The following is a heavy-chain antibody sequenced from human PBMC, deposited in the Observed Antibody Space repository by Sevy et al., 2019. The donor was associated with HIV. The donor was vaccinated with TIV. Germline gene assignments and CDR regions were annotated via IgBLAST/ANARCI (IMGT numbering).Heavy chain of an antibody. CDR1: GFTFSSYA. D-gene: IGHD2-8*01. CDR3: TRNGGAFDNGFDP. J-gene: IGHJ5*02. CDR2: ISSSGSSI. Sequence: GGSLRLSCVASGFTFSSYAMHWVRQAPGKGLEWVSKISSSGSSIYYADSVKGRFTISRDNAKNSLNLQMNSLRAEDTAVYYCTRNGGAFDNGFDPWGQGTLVTVSS. V-gene: IGHV3-48*03.